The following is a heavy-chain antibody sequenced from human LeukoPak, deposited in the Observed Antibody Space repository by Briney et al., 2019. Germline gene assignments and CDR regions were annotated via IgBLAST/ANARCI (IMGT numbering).Heavy chain of an antibody. D-gene: IGHD5-24*01. CDR1: GFTFSSYS. J-gene: IGHJ4*02. Sequence: GGSLRLSCAASGFTFSSYSMNWVRQAPGKGLEWVSSISSSSSYIYYADSVKGRFTISRDNAKNSLYLQMNSLRAEDTAVYYCARRDGYNAAPRFDYWGQGTLVTVSS. CDR3: ARRDGYNAAPRFDY. CDR2: ISSSSSYI. V-gene: IGHV3-21*01.